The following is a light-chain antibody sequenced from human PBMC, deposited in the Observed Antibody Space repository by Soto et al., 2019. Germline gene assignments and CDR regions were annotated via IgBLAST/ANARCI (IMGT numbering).Light chain of an antibody. J-gene: IGKJ1*01. CDR1: QSISTW. Sequence: DIQMTQSPSTLSASVGDRVTSTCRASQSISTWLAWYQQKPGKAPKVLIFKASSLERGVPSRFSGSGSGTEFTLTISSLQPDDFATYYCQQYNSYSTFGQGTKVDI. CDR3: QQYNSYST. CDR2: KAS. V-gene: IGKV1-5*03.